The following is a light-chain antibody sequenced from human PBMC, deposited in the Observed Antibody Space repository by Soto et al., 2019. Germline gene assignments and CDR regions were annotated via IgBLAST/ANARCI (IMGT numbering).Light chain of an antibody. CDR3: CSYADNYFYV. J-gene: IGLJ1*01. CDR1: SNDVGAYHY. V-gene: IGLV2-11*01. CDR2: DVT. Sequence: QSVLTQPRSVSGSPGQSVTISCTGTSNDVGAYHYVSWYQHHPGKAPKLIIYDVTQRPSGIPDRFSGSKSGNTASLTISGLQADDEADYHCCSYADNYFYVFXTGTKVTVL.